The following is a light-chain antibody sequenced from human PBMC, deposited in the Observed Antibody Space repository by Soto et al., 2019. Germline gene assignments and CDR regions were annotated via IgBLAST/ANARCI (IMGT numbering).Light chain of an antibody. CDR1: SSNIGTYY. J-gene: IGLJ1*01. CDR3: GTWDSRLRAFV. Sequence: QSVLTQPPSVSAAPGQKVTISCSGDSSNIGTYYVSWYQQFPGAAPKLLIYDNYKRPSGITDRFSGSKSTTSATLDIAGLQAGDEADYYCGTWDSRLRAFVFGGGTKVTVL. CDR2: DNY. V-gene: IGLV1-51*01.